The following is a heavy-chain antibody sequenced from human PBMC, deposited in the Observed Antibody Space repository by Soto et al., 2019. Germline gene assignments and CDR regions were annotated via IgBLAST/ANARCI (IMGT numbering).Heavy chain of an antibody. CDR1: GFTFSSYS. D-gene: IGHD2-21*02. CDR3: AKEQNLYSPVVTAIPDY. CDR2: ISSSSSYI. Sequence: PGGSLRLSCAASGFTFSSYSMNWVRQAPGKGLEWVSSISSSSSYIYYADSVKGRFTISRDNAKNSLYLQMNSLRAEDTAVYYCAKEQNLYSPVVTAIPDYWGQGTLVTVSS. V-gene: IGHV3-21*01. J-gene: IGHJ4*02.